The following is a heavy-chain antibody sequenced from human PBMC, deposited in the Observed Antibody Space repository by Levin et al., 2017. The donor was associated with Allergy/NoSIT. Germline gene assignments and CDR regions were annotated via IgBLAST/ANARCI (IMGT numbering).Heavy chain of an antibody. J-gene: IGHJ3*02. Sequence: PGGSLRLSCAASGFTFSSYAMHWVRQAPGKGLEWVAVISYDGSNKYYADSVKGRFTISRDNSKNTLYLQMNSLRAEDTAVYYCARGVTYWGSAFDIWGQGTMVTVSS. CDR3: ARGVTYWGSAFDI. CDR1: GFTFSSYA. V-gene: IGHV3-30-3*01. CDR2: ISYDGSNK. D-gene: IGHD2-21*02.